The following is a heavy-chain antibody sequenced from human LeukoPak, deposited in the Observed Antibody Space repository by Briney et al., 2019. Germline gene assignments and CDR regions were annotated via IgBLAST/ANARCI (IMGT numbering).Heavy chain of an antibody. CDR1: GFTFRSYG. Sequence: GGPLRLSCAASGFTFRSYGMHWVRQAPGKGLEWVAVISYDGSNKYYADSVKGRFTISRDNSKNTLFLQMNSLRVEDTAVYYCAKDFPSPYWGQGTLVTVSS. J-gene: IGHJ4*02. CDR3: AKDFPSPY. V-gene: IGHV3-30*18. D-gene: IGHD3-16*01. CDR2: ISYDGSNK.